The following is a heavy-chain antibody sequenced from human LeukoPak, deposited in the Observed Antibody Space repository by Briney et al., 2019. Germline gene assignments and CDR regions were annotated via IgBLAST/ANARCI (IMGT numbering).Heavy chain of an antibody. CDR2: IYPGDSDT. J-gene: IGHJ3*02. D-gene: IGHD2-2*02. CDR1: RYSFTSYW. CDR3: ATTVVPAAILALAAFDI. V-gene: IGHV5-51*01. Sequence: GESLKISCKGSRYSFTSYWIGWVRQMPGKGLEWMGIIYPGDSDTRYSPSFQGQVTISADKSISTAYLQWSSLKASDTAMYYCATTVVPAAILALAAFDIWGQGTMVTVSS.